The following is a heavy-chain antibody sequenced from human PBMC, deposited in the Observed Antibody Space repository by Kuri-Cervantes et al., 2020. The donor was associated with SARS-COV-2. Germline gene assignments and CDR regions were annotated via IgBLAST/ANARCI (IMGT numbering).Heavy chain of an antibody. V-gene: IGHV4-34*01. CDR2: INHSGST. CDR3: ARLAQSRAFNMDTAMVGWFDP. J-gene: IGHJ5*02. D-gene: IGHD5-18*01. CDR1: GGSFSGYY. Sequence: SETLSLTCAVYGGSFSGYYWSWIRQPPGKGLEWIGEINHSGSTNYNPSLKSRDAISVDTSKNQFSRKLSSVTAADTAVYYCARLAQSRAFNMDTAMVGWFDPWGQGTLVTVSS.